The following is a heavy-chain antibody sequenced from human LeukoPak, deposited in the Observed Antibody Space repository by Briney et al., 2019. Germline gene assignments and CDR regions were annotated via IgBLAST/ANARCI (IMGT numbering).Heavy chain of an antibody. J-gene: IGHJ5*02. CDR3: AKDLLLWFGELSGQVKP. CDR2: ISYDGSNK. D-gene: IGHD3-10*01. Sequence: GGSLRLSCAASGFTFSSYGMHWVRQAPGKGLEWVAVISYDGSNKYYADSVKGRFTISRDNSKNTLYLQMNSLRAEDTAVYYCAKDLLLWFGELSGQVKPWGQGTLVTVSS. V-gene: IGHV3-30*18. CDR1: GFTFSSYG.